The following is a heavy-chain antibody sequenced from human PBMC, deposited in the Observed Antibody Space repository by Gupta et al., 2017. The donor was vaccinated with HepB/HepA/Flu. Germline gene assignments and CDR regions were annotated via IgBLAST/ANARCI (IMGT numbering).Heavy chain of an antibody. CDR1: GYTFTSYA. CDR2: INAGNGNT. D-gene: IGHD3-10*01. V-gene: IGHV1-3*01. Sequence: QVQLVQSGAEVKKPGASVKVSCKASGYTFTSYAMHWVRQAPGQRLEWMGWINAGNGNTKYSQKFQGRVTITRDTSASTAYMELSSLRSEDTAVYYCARDLGEGFYWYFDLWGRGTLVTGSS. CDR3: ARDLGEGFYWYFDL. J-gene: IGHJ2*01.